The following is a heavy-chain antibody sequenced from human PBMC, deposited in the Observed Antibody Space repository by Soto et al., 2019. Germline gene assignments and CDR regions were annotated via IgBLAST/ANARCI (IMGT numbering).Heavy chain of an antibody. CDR3: ARLYSSGWFLRDY. Sequence: TLSLTCTVSGGSISSGDYYWSWIRQPPGKGLEWIGYIYYSGSTYYNPSLKSRVTISVDTSKNQFSLKLSSVTAADTAVYYCARLYSSGWFLRDYWGQGTLVTVSS. J-gene: IGHJ4*02. CDR2: IYYSGST. V-gene: IGHV4-30-4*01. CDR1: GGSISSGDYY. D-gene: IGHD6-19*01.